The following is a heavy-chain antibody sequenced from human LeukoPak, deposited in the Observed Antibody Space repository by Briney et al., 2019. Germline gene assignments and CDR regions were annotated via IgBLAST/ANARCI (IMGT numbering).Heavy chain of an antibody. V-gene: IGHV1-18*01. CDR3: AREGLGELTLDC. CDR2: ISTDNGDT. D-gene: IGHD3-16*01. Sequence: ASVKVSCKSCGYTFTTYGITWVRQAPGQGLEWMGWISTDNGDTNYAQKLQGRVTMTTDTSTSTAYMELRSLRSDDTAVYYCAREGLGELTLDCWGQGTLVTVSS. CDR1: GYTFTTYG. J-gene: IGHJ4*02.